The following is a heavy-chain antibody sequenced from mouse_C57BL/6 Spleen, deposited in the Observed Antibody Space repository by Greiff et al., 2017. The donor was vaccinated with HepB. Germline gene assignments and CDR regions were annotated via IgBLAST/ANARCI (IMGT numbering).Heavy chain of an antibody. D-gene: IGHD1-1*01. J-gene: IGHJ3*01. CDR1: GFTFSDYG. CDR2: ISSGSSTI. V-gene: IGHV5-17*01. Sequence: EVKVVESGGGLVKPGGSLKLSCAASGFTFSDYGMHWVRQAPEKGLEWVAYISSGSSTIYYADTVKGRFTISRDNAKNTLFLQMTSLRSEDTAMYYCARQGPHYYGSSIFAYWGQGTLVTVSA. CDR3: ARQGPHYYGSSIFAY.